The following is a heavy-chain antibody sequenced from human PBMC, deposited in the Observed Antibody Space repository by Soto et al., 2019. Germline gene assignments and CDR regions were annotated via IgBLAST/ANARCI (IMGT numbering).Heavy chain of an antibody. J-gene: IGHJ6*02. CDR3: ARGQDTAIVYYYYGMDV. Sequence: ASVKVSCKASGYTFTSYAMHWVRQAPGQRLEWMGWINAYNGNTKYSQKLQGRVTMTTDTSTSTAYMELRSLRSDDTAVYYCARGQDTAIVYYYYGMDVWGQGTTVTVSS. CDR1: GYTFTSYA. CDR2: INAYNGNT. D-gene: IGHD5-18*01. V-gene: IGHV1-3*01.